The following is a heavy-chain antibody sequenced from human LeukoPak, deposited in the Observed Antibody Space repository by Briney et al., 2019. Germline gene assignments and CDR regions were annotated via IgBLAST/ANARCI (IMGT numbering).Heavy chain of an antibody. J-gene: IGHJ6*02. CDR3: ARERGSGWYPYYYGMDV. CDR1: GFTFSSYS. CDR2: ISSSSSYI. V-gene: IGHV3-21*01. D-gene: IGHD6-19*01. Sequence: PGGSLRLSCAASGFTFSSYSMNWVRQAPGKGLEWVSSISSSSSYIYYADSVKGRFTISRGNAKNSLYLQMNSLRAEDTAVYYCARERGSGWYPYYYGMDVWGQGTTVTVSS.